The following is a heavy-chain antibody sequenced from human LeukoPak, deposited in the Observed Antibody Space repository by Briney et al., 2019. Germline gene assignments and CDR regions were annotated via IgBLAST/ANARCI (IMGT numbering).Heavy chain of an antibody. V-gene: IGHV1-46*01. CDR1: GYTFTSYY. CDR3: ARDSSGWYKTQPGTH. D-gene: IGHD6-19*01. CDR2: INPSGGST. Sequence: ASVKVSCKASGYTFTSYYMHWVRQAPGQGLEWMGIINPSGGSTSYAQKFQGRVTMTRDMSTSTVYMELSSLRSEDTAVYYCARDSSGWYKTQPGTHWGQGTLVTVSS. J-gene: IGHJ4*02.